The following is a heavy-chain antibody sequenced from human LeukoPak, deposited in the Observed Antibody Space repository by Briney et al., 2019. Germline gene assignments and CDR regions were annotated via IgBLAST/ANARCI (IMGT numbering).Heavy chain of an antibody. CDR3: ARPRRRAYYFDY. V-gene: IGHV4-39*07. CDR1: GGSISSSSYY. J-gene: IGHJ4*02. Sequence: SETLSLTCTVSGGSISSSSYYWGWIRQPPGKGLEWIGSIYYSGSTYYNPSLKSRVTISVDTSKNQFSLKLSSVTAEDTAVYYRARPRRRAYYFDYWGQGTLVTVSS. CDR2: IYYSGST.